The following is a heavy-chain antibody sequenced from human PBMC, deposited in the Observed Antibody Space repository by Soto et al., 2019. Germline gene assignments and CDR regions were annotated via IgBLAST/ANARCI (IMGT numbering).Heavy chain of an antibody. V-gene: IGHV3-7*01. D-gene: IGHD6-19*01. CDR2: IKQDGSEK. CDR3: ARYPIAVAGTADY. J-gene: IGHJ4*02. CDR1: GFTFSSYW. Sequence: GGSLRLSCAASGFTFSSYWMSWVRQAPGKGLEWVVNIKQDGSEKYYVDSVKGRFTISRDNAKNSLYLQMNSLRAEDTAVYYCARYPIAVAGTADYWGQGTLVTVSS.